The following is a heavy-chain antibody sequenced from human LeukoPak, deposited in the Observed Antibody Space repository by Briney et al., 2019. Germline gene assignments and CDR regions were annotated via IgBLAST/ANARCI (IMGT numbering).Heavy chain of an antibody. Sequence: GGSLRLSCAASGFTFSSYSMNWVRQAPGKGLEWVSSISSSSYIYYADSVKGRFTISRDNAKNSLYLQMNSLRAEDTAVYYCAREGQQLAFDYWGQGTLVTVSS. CDR3: AREGQQLAFDY. D-gene: IGHD6-13*01. V-gene: IGHV3-21*01. CDR2: ISSSSYI. J-gene: IGHJ4*02. CDR1: GFTFSSYS.